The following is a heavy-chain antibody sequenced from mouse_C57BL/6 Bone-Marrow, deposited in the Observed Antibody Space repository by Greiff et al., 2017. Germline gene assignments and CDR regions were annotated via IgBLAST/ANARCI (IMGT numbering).Heavy chain of an antibody. CDR2: IDPETGGT. V-gene: IGHV1-15*01. Sequence: QVQLQQSGAELVRPGASVTLSCKASGYTFTDYEMHWVKQTPVHGLEWIGAIDPETGGTAYNQKFKGKAILTADKSSSTAYMELRSLKSEDSAVYYCTRFLCAMDYWGQGTSVTVSS. CDR1: GYTFTDYE. CDR3: TRFLCAMDY. J-gene: IGHJ4*01. D-gene: IGHD6-5*01.